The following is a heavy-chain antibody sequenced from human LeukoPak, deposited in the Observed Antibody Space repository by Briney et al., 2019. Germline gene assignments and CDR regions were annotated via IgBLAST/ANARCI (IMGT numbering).Heavy chain of an antibody. CDR1: GGSFSGYY. V-gene: IGHV4-34*01. CDR2: INHSGST. D-gene: IGHD4-11*01. Sequence: SETLSLTCAVYGGSFSGYYWSWIRQPPGKGLEWIGEINHSGSTNYNPSLKSRVTISVGTSKNQFSLKLSSVTAADTALYYCARGRLTTVTTSTDTHPGMDVWGQGITVAVSS. J-gene: IGHJ6*02. CDR3: ARGRLTTVTTSTDTHPGMDV.